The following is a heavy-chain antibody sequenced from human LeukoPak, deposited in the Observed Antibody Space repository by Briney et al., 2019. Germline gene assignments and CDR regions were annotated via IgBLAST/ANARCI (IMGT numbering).Heavy chain of an antibody. J-gene: IGHJ6*03. CDR2: IYYSGST. V-gene: IGHV4-39*01. CDR1: GVSISSSLYY. D-gene: IGHD1-26*01. CDR3: AKGYGWEASYYYYYMDV. Sequence: ASETLSLTCTVSGVSISSSLYYWGWIRQPPGKGLEWIGSIYYSGSTYYNPSLKSRVTISVDTSKNQFSLKLSSVTAADTAVYYCAKGYGWEASYYYYYMDVWGKGTTVTISS.